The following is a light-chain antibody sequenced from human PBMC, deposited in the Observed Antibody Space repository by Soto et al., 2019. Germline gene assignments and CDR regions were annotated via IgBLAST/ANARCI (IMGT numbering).Light chain of an antibody. Sequence: EIVLTQSPGTLSLSPGERATLSCRASQSVSSNQLAWYQQKPGQAPRFLIYAASSRATGTPERFSVSGSGTDFTLNISRLEPEDAAVYYCQQYGSSPFTFGPGTKVDIK. CDR2: AAS. CDR3: QQYGSSPFT. CDR1: QSVSSNQ. V-gene: IGKV3-20*01. J-gene: IGKJ3*01.